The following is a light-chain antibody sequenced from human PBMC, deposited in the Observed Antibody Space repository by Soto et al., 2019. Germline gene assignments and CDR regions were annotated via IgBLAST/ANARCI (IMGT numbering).Light chain of an antibody. CDR1: QRVSSY. V-gene: IGKV3-11*01. J-gene: IGKJ1*01. CDR3: QQRRKWPPAT. Sequence: ELLLTKSTGTMSLSPGERAPRCCGVIQRVSSYLAWYQQKPFQATLILIYDASNRATGIQARFSGSGSGTDFNINISSLETEDFGVYYCQQRRKWPPATFGQGTKVDNK. CDR2: DAS.